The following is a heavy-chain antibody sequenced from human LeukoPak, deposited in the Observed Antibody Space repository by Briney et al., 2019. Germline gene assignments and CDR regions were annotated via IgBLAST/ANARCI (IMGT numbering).Heavy chain of an antibody. V-gene: IGHV3-30*04. Sequence: GGSLRLSCAASGFTFSSYAMHWVRHAPGKGLEWVAVISYDGSNKYYADSVKGRFTISRDNSKNALYLQMNSLRAEDTAVYYCARDNHYYMDVWGKGTTVTVSS. CDR1: GFTFSSYA. J-gene: IGHJ6*03. D-gene: IGHD1-14*01. CDR2: ISYDGSNK. CDR3: ARDNHYYMDV.